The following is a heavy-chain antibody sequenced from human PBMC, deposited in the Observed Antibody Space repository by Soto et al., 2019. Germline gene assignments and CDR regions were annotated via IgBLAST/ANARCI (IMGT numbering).Heavy chain of an antibody. CDR2: ISAYNGNT. Sequence: ASVKVSCKASGYTFTSYGISWVRQAPGQGLEWMGWISAYNGNTNYAQKLQGRVTMTTDTSTSTAYMELRSLRSDDTAVYYCARGSSDYGDYFDPEYFQHWGQCTLVTVSS. CDR3: ARGSSDYGDYFDPEYFQH. V-gene: IGHV1-18*04. J-gene: IGHJ1*01. CDR1: GYTFTSYG. D-gene: IGHD4-17*01.